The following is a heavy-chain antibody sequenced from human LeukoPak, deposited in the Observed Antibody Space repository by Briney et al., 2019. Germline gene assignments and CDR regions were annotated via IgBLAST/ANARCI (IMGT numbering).Heavy chain of an antibody. Sequence: GGSLRLSCAASGFMFSSYWMHWVRHAPGKGLVWVSRINSDGSSTSYADSVKGRFTISRDNAKNTLYLQMNSVRAEDAAVYYCASPGGNYALLGFDSWGQGTLVTVSS. V-gene: IGHV3-74*01. CDR1: GFMFSSYW. J-gene: IGHJ4*02. CDR3: ASPGGNYALLGFDS. CDR2: INSDGSST. D-gene: IGHD4-11*01.